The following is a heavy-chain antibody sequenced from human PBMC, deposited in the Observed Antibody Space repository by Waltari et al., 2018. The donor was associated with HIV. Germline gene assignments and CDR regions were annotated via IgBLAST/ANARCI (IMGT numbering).Heavy chain of an antibody. V-gene: IGHV3-15*01. CDR2: IKTKGDGGAT. J-gene: IGHJ4*02. CDR3: TSEEDYGSGSHFDY. Sequence: EVQLVESGGDLLKPGGCLRLSCAASGFTLNSVWMSWVRQAPGKGREWVGRIKTKGDGGATYYAAAVKGRFTISRDDSKNTVYLQMNSLKIEDTVVYYCTSEEDYGSGSHFDYWGQGTLVTVSS. CDR1: GFTLNSVW. D-gene: IGHD3-10*01.